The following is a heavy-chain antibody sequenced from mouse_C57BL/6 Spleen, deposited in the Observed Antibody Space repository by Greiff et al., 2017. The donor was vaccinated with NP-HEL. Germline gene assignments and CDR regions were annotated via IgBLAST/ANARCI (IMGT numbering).Heavy chain of an antibody. J-gene: IGHJ1*03. D-gene: IGHD1-1*01. CDR3: ARHGGYYYGSSYNWYFDV. CDR1: GFTFSSYG. V-gene: IGHV5-6*01. CDR2: ISSGGSYT. Sequence: EVKVVESGGDLVKPGGSLKLSCAASGFTFSSYGMSWVRQTPDKRLEWVATISSGGSYTYYPDSVKGRFTISRDNAKNTLYLQMSSLKSEDTAMYYCARHGGYYYGSSYNWYFDVWGTGTTVTVSS.